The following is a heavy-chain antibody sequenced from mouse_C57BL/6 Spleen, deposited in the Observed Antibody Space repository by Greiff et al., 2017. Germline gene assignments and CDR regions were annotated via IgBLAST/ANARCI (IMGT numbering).Heavy chain of an antibody. Sequence: QVQLQQPGAELVKPGASVKMSCKASGYTFTSSWINWVKQRPGQGLEWIGDIYPGSGSTNYNEKFKSKATLTVDTSSSTAYMQLSSLTSEDSAVYYCARGDYGSSPLAYWGQGTLVTVSA. V-gene: IGHV1-55*01. CDR3: ARGDYGSSPLAY. D-gene: IGHD1-1*01. J-gene: IGHJ3*01. CDR2: IYPGSGST. CDR1: GYTFTSSW.